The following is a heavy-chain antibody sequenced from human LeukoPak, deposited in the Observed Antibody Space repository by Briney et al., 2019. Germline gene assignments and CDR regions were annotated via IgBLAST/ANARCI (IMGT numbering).Heavy chain of an antibody. CDR3: ARGGWELLDY. D-gene: IGHD1-26*01. CDR1: GFTFSSYA. V-gene: IGHV3-66*01. CDR2: IYSGGST. J-gene: IGHJ4*02. Sequence: TGGSLRLSCTASGFTFSSYAMYWVRQAPGKGLERVSGIYSGGSTYYADSVKGRFTISRDNSKNTLYLQMNSLRAEDTAVYYCARGGWELLDYWGQGTLVTVSS.